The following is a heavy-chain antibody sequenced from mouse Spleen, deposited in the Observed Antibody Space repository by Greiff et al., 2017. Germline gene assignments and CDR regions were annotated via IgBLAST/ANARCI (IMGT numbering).Heavy chain of an antibody. V-gene: IGHV5-9*04. J-gene: IGHJ3*01. D-gene: IGHD2-4*01. CDR1: GFTFSSYA. CDR2: ISSGGGNT. CDR3: ARPIIYYDYEAWFAY. Sequence: EVKVVESGGGLVKLGGSLKLSCAASGFTFSSYAMSWVRQTPEKRLEWVATISSGGGNTYYPDSVKGRFTISRDNAKNTLYLQTSSLKSEDTAMYYCARPIIYYDYEAWFAYWGQGTLVTVSA.